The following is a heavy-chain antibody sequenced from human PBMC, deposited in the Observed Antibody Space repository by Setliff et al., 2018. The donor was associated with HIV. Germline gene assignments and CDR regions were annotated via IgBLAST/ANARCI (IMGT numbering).Heavy chain of an antibody. V-gene: IGHV1-69*10. D-gene: IGHD5-18*01. CDR1: GYMFIAYG. Sequence: GASVKVSCKTSGYMFIAYGMSWVRRAPGQGLEWMGWIIPILGIANYAQKFQGRVTITADKSTSTAYMELSSLRSEDTAVYYCARDSDTAFDIWGQGTMVTVSS. J-gene: IGHJ3*02. CDR2: IIPILGIA. CDR3: ARDSDTAFDI.